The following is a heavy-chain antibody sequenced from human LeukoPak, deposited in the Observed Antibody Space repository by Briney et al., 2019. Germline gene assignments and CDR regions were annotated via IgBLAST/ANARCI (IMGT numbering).Heavy chain of an antibody. Sequence: PGGSLRLSCAASGFTFTSSWMSWVRQAPGKGLEWVANIKQDGSKKYYVDSVKGRFTISRDNAKTSLYLQMNSLRGEDTAVYYCARSTVPFAESVYWGQGTLVTVSS. J-gene: IGHJ4*02. D-gene: IGHD2-8*02. CDR3: ARSTVPFAESVY. CDR2: IKQDGSKK. V-gene: IGHV3-7*01. CDR1: GFTFTSSW.